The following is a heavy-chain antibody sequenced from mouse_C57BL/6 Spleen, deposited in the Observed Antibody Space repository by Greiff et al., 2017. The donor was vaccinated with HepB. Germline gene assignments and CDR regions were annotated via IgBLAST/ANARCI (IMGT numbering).Heavy chain of an antibody. CDR1: GYTFTSYG. V-gene: IGHV1-81*01. CDR3: ARLDHYYGSSYLAY. J-gene: IGHJ3*01. CDR2: IYPRSGNT. Sequence: VQLQQSGAELARPGASVKLSCKASGYTFTSYGISWVKQRTGQGLEWIGEIYPRSGNTYYNEKFKGKATLTADKSSSTAYMELRSLTSEDSAVYFCARLDHYYGSSYLAYWGQGTLVTVSA. D-gene: IGHD1-1*01.